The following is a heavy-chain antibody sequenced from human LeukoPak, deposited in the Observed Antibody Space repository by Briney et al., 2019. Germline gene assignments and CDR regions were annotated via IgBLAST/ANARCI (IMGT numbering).Heavy chain of an antibody. Sequence: SVKVSCKASGGTFSSYAISWVRQAPGQGLEWMGRIIPIFGTANYAQKFQGRVTITTDESTSTAYMELISLRSEDTAVYYCARGLRYYYDSSGYYYDGSQDAFDIWGQGTMVTVSS. J-gene: IGHJ3*02. CDR2: IIPIFGTA. V-gene: IGHV1-69*05. CDR1: GGTFSSYA. D-gene: IGHD3-22*01. CDR3: ARGLRYYYDSSGYYYDGSQDAFDI.